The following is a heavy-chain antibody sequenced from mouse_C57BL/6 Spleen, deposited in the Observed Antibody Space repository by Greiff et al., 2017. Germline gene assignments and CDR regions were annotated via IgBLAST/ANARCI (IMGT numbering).Heavy chain of an antibody. Sequence: EVQLQQSVPELVKPGASVKISCTASGYTFTDSYMHWVKQSPGKSLEWIGGINPTNGGTSYNPKFQGKDTLTVDKSSNTAYMELRRLTSEDSAVDYGARWGSSGGVDYWGQGTSVTVSS. D-gene: IGHD3-2*02. CDR3: ARWGSSGGVDY. J-gene: IGHJ4*01. CDR2: INPTNGGT. V-gene: IGHV1-26*01. CDR1: GYTFTDSY.